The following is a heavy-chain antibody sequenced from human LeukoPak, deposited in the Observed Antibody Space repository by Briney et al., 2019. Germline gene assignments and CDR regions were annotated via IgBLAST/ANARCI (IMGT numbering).Heavy chain of an antibody. V-gene: IGHV3-23*01. Sequence: GGSLRLSCAASEFTFSIYGMHWVRQAPGKGLEWVSASSGSGSITYYADSVKGRFTISRDNSNNTLYLQMNSLRAEDTAVYYCAKDLSSGYYDAFDIWGQGTMVTVSS. J-gene: IGHJ3*02. CDR1: EFTFSIYG. CDR3: AKDLSSGYYDAFDI. D-gene: IGHD3-22*01. CDR2: SSGSGSIT.